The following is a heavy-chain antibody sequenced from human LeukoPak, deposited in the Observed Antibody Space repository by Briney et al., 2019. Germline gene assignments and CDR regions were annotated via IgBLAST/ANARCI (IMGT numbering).Heavy chain of an antibody. CDR3: AKDYYDSSGYPDY. J-gene: IGHJ4*02. V-gene: IGHV3-23*01. Sequence: GGSLRLSCTGSGFSFRDHSMSWVRQAPGKGLEWVSAISGSGGSTYYADSVKGRFTISRDNSKNTLYLQMNSLRAEDTAVYYCAKDYYDSSGYPDYWGQGTLVTVSS. D-gene: IGHD3-22*01. CDR2: ISGSGGST. CDR1: GFSFRDHS.